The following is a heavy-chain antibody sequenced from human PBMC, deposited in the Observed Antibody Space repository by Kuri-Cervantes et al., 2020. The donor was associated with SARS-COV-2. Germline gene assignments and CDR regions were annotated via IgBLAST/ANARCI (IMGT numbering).Heavy chain of an antibody. CDR2: ISGSGGST. CDR3: ARDIYSGWSGLWGFDL. J-gene: IGHJ3*01. V-gene: IGHV3-23*01. Sequence: GGSLRLSCAASGFTFSSYAMSWVRQAPGKGLEWVSAISGSGGSTYYADSVKGRFTISRDNSKNTLYLQMNSLRDDDTAVYFCARDIYSGWSGLWGFDLWGQGTMVTVSS. CDR1: GFTFSSYA. D-gene: IGHD5-12*01.